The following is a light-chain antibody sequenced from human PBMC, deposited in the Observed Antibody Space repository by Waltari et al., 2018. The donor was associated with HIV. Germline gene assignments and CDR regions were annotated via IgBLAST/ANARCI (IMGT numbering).Light chain of an antibody. CDR2: GAH. J-gene: IGLJ3*02. CDR3: QSYDTDLKSGV. V-gene: IGLV1-40*01. Sequence: QSVLTQPPSVSGAPGQRVTISCTGSSSNIGAGYDVQWYQQLPGAAPKLLILGAHIRPSGVPERFSGSKSGRSASLAISGLQSDDEADYFCQSYDTDLKSGVFGGGTKVTVL. CDR1: SSNIGAGYD.